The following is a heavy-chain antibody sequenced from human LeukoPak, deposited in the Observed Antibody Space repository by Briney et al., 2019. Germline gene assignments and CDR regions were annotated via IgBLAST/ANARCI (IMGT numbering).Heavy chain of an antibody. CDR1: GGSFSGYY. CDR3: ARGHSSGWYRRVHKYYFDY. J-gene: IGHJ4*02. CDR2: INHSGST. Sequence: SETLSLTCAVYGGSFSGYYWSWIRQPPGKGLEWIGEINHSGSTNYNPSLKSRVTISVDTSKNQFSLKLSSVTAADTAVYYCARGHSSGWYRRVHKYYFDYWGQGTLVTVSS. V-gene: IGHV4-34*01. D-gene: IGHD6-19*01.